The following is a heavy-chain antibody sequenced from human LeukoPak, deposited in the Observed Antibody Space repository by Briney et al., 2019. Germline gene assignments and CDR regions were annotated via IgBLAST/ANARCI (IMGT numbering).Heavy chain of an antibody. CDR2: ISWNSGSI. CDR1: GFTFDDYA. D-gene: IGHD4-17*01. Sequence: PGGSLRLSCAASGFTFDDYAMHWVRQAPGKGLEWVSGISWNSGSIGYADFVKGRFTISRDNAKNSLYLQMNSLRAEDTALYYCAKDTARGDYYYYGMDVWGQGTTVTVSS. V-gene: IGHV3-9*01. CDR3: AKDTARGDYYYYGMDV. J-gene: IGHJ6*02.